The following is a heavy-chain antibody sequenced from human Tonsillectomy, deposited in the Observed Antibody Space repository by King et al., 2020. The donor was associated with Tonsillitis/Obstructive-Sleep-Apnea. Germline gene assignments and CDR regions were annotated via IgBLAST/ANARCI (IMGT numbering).Heavy chain of an antibody. V-gene: IGHV1-18*01. D-gene: IGHD3-22*01. Sequence: HVQLVESGDEVKKPGASVKVSCKATGYTFSSYGISWVRQAPGQGLEWMGWISAYNGDINYAQKMQGRVTMTTDTSTSTAYMELRSLRSDDTAVYYCARDYYHSSDPYYDCFDPWGQGTLVTVSS. J-gene: IGHJ5*02. CDR1: GYTFSSYG. CDR3: ARDYYHSSDPYYDCFDP. CDR2: ISAYNGDI.